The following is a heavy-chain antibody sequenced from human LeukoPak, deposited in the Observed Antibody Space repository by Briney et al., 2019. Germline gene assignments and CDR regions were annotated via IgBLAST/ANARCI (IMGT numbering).Heavy chain of an antibody. D-gene: IGHD4-23*01. Sequence: PGGSLRLSRAASGFTFSDYYMTWIRQAPGKGLEWLSGICGKRSYKDYADSVKGRFTISRDNAKNSLYLQMNSLRADDTAVYFWVRRSRSVDPLTYWGQGTLVTVSS. V-gene: IGHV3-11*03. CDR1: GFTFSDYY. J-gene: IGHJ4*02. CDR3: VRRSRSVDPLTY. CDR2: ICGKRSYK.